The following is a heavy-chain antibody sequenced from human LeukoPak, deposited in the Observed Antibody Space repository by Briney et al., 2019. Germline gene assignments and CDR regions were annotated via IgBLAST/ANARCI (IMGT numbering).Heavy chain of an antibody. J-gene: IGHJ4*02. CDR1: GFTLSSYW. D-gene: IGHD5-24*01. V-gene: IGHV3-74*01. CDR2: LNGDVSDP. CDR3: AKDDGWVQYAN. Sequence: GGSLRLSCAASGFTLSSYWMHWVRQVPGKGLVWVARLNGDVSDPTYADSVKGRFTISGDNAKNTLYLQMNSLRAEDTAVYYCAKDDGWVQYANWGQGTLVTVSS.